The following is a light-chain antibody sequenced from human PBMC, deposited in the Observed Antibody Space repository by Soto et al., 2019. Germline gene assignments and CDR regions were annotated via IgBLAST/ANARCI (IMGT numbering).Light chain of an antibody. CDR2: KVS. J-gene: IGKJ5*01. Sequence: DDMMTQSPLSLPVTLGQPASISFRSNQSLVHSDGIAYFSWFQQRPGRSPRRLIYKVSNRDSGVPARFSGSGSGTDFALKISRVEAEDVGVYYCMQGTHWPITFGQGTRLEIK. CDR1: QSLVHSDGIAY. V-gene: IGKV2-30*02. CDR3: MQGTHWPIT.